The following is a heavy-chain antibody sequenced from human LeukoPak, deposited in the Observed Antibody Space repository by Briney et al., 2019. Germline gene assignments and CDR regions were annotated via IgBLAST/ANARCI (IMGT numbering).Heavy chain of an antibody. CDR1: GFTFSSYS. CDR3: ARDYYDSSGYYNY. D-gene: IGHD3-22*01. J-gene: IGHJ4*02. Sequence: AGGSLRLSCAASGFTFSSYSMNWVRQAPGKGLEWVSSISSSSSYIYYADSVKGRFTISRDNAKNSLYLQMNSLRAEDTAVYHCARDYYDSSGYYNYWGQGTLVTVSS. CDR2: ISSSSSYI. V-gene: IGHV3-21*01.